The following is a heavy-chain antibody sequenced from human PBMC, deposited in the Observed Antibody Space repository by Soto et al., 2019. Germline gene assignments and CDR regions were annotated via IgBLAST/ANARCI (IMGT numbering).Heavy chain of an antibody. Sequence: GGSLRLSCAASGIAFSGCGMFWVRQTPSKGLEWVAAISSDGSQKYYADSVKGRFTISRDNSKNTLYVQMNGLTTEDTAVYYCAKNIVRGHWYFDLWGRGTLVTVSS. CDR2: ISSDGSQK. J-gene: IGHJ2*01. D-gene: IGHD3-10*01. CDR1: GIAFSGCG. V-gene: IGHV3-30*18. CDR3: AKNIVRGHWYFDL.